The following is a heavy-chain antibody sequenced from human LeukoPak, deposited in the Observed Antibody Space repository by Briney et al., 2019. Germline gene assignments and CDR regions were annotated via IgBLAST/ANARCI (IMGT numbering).Heavy chain of an antibody. CDR3: ARWYYDYVWGSYHYAYYYYMDV. D-gene: IGHD3-16*02. Sequence: PSETLSLTCAVYGGSFSGYYWSWIRQPPGKGLEWIGEINHSGSTNYNPSLKSRVTISVDTSKNQFSLKLSSVTAADTAVYYCARWYYDYVWGSYHYAYYYYMDVWGKGTTVTVSS. CDR1: GGSFSGYY. CDR2: INHSGST. J-gene: IGHJ6*03. V-gene: IGHV4-34*01.